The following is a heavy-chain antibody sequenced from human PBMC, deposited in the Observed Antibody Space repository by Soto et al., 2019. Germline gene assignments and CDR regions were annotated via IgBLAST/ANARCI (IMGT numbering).Heavy chain of an antibody. J-gene: IGHJ4*02. D-gene: IGHD3-10*01. CDR3: ARIYGNSYFDY. CDR1: GFTFSSYA. Sequence: GGSLRLSCAASGFTFSSYAMHWIRQAPGKGLEWVAVISYDGSNKYYADSVKGRFTISRDNSKNTLYLQMNSLRAEDTAVYYCARIYGNSYFDYWGQGTLVTVSS. CDR2: ISYDGSNK. V-gene: IGHV3-30-3*01.